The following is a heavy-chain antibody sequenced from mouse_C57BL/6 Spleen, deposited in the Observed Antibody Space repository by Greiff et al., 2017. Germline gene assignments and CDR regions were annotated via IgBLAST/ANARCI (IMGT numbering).Heavy chain of an antibody. D-gene: IGHD1-1*01. V-gene: IGHV1-54*01. CDR3: ARYYYYGPFAY. CDR1: GYAFTNYL. CDR2: INPGSGGT. Sequence: AQLQQSGAELVRPGTSVKVSCKASGYAFTNYLIEWVKQRPGQGLEWIGVINPGSGGTNYNEKFKGKATLTADKSSSTAYMQLSSLTSEDSAVYFCARYYYYGPFAYWGQGTLVTVSA. J-gene: IGHJ3*01.